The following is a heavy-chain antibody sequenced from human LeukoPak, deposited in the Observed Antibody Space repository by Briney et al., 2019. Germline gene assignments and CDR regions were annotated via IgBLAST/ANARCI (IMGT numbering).Heavy chain of an antibody. D-gene: IGHD3-22*01. CDR1: GFTFSSSW. CDR3: AKEGYYYDSSGYYFVSHFDY. Sequence: GGSLRLSCAASGFTFSSSWMSWVRQAPGKGLEWVSAISGSGGSTYYADSVKGRFTISRDNSKNTLYLQMNSLRAEDTAVYYCAKEGYYYDSSGYYFVSHFDYWGQGTLVTVSS. J-gene: IGHJ4*02. CDR2: ISGSGGST. V-gene: IGHV3-23*01.